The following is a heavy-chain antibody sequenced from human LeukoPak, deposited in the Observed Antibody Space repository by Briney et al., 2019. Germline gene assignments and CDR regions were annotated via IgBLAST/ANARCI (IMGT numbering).Heavy chain of an antibody. CDR2: ISYDGSNK. V-gene: IGHV3-30*04. Sequence: GGSLRPSCAASGFTFSSYAMHWVRQAPGKGLEWVAVISYDGSNKYYADSVKGRFTISRDNSKNTLYLQMNSLRAEDTAVYYCARVLSSDPPSYYYYGMDVWGQGTTVTVSS. CDR1: GFTFSSYA. CDR3: ARVLSSDPPSYYYYGMDV. J-gene: IGHJ6*02. D-gene: IGHD6-25*01.